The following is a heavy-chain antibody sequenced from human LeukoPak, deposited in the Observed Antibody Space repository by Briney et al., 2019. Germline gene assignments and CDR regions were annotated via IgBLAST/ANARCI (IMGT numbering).Heavy chain of an antibody. CDR2: INWNGGST. Sequence: GGSLRLSCAASGFTFDHYGMSWVRQAPGKRLEWVSGINWNGGSTGYADSVKGRFTISRDNAKNSLYLQMNSLRAEDTALYYCARVENYGDFFDYWGQGTLVTVSS. J-gene: IGHJ4*02. D-gene: IGHD4-17*01. CDR3: ARVENYGDFFDY. V-gene: IGHV3-20*04. CDR1: GFTFDHYG.